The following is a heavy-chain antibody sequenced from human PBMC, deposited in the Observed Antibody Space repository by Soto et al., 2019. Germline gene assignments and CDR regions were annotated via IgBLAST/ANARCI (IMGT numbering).Heavy chain of an antibody. Sequence: LSLTCTVSGGSIISSYHYWAWIRQPPGKGLEWIGSIHYSGSTYYNPSLKSRVTISVDTSKNQFSLKMSSVTAPDTAVYYCAGPYWVNYEGDYWGQGVLVTVSS. J-gene: IGHJ4*02. CDR2: IHYSGST. CDR1: GGSIISSYHY. D-gene: IGHD1-7*01. CDR3: AGPYWVNYEGDY. V-gene: IGHV4-39*01.